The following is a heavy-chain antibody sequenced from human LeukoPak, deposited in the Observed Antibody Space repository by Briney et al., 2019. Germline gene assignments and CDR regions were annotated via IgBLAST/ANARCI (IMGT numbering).Heavy chain of an antibody. CDR1: GGSFSGYY. CDR2: INHSGCT. Sequence: PSETLSLTCAVYGGSFSGYYWSWIRQPPGKGLEWIGEINHSGCTNYNPSLKSRVTISVDTSKNQFSLKLSSVTAADTAVYYCARGSPGTVRRPKYYFDYWGQGTLVTVSS. D-gene: IGHD3-10*01. J-gene: IGHJ4*02. V-gene: IGHV4-34*01. CDR3: ARGSPGTVRRPKYYFDY.